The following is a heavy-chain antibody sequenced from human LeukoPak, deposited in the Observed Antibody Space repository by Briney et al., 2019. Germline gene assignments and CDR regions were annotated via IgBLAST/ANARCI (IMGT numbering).Heavy chain of an antibody. CDR1: GGSISSGSYY. J-gene: IGHJ3*02. CDR3: ARRGFGWELLLYFDAFDI. D-gene: IGHD1-26*01. Sequence: SETLSLTCTVSGGSISSGSYYWSWIRQPAGTGLEWIGRIYTSGSTYYNPSLKSRVTISVDTSKNQFSLKLSSVTAADTAVYYCARRGFGWELLLYFDAFDIWGQGTMVTVSS. CDR2: IYTSGST. V-gene: IGHV4-61*02.